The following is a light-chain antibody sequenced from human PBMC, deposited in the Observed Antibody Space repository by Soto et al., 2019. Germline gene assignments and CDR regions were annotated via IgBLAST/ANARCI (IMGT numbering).Light chain of an antibody. Sequence: QSALTQPASVSGSPGQSITFSCTGTSSDVGSYDYVSWHQQYPGKAPKLIIYDVNNRPSGVSSRFSGSKSGNTASLTISGLQTEDEADYYSCAYSTTGTHVFGTGTKLTVL. CDR3: CAYSTTGTHV. CDR2: DVN. CDR1: SSDVGSYDY. V-gene: IGLV2-14*03. J-gene: IGLJ1*01.